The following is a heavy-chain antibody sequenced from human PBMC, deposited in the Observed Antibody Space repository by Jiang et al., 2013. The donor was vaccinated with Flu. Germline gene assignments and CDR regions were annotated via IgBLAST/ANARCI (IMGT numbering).Heavy chain of an antibody. J-gene: IGHJ4*02. V-gene: IGHV6-1*01. CDR2: TYYRSKWYN. Sequence: AWHWIRQSPSRGLEWLGRTYYRSKWYNDYAVSVKSRITINPDTSKNQFSLQLNSVTPEDTAVYYCAREAPYSSSWYIDYWGQGTLVTVSS. CDR1: A. D-gene: IGHD6-13*01. CDR3: AREAPYSSSWYIDY.